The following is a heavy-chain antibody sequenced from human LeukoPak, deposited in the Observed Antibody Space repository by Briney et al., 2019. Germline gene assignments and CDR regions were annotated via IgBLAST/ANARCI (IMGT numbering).Heavy chain of an antibody. CDR2: ISYSGTT. D-gene: IGHD6-19*01. Sequence: SETLSLTCTVSGGSISSYYWGWIRQPPGKGLEWTGSISYSGTTHYSPSLKSRVTISVDTSKNQFSLKLNSVTAADTAVYYCARHKVLYSSGWLDYWGQGALVTVSS. CDR1: GGSISSYY. J-gene: IGHJ4*02. V-gene: IGHV4-39*01. CDR3: ARHKVLYSSGWLDY.